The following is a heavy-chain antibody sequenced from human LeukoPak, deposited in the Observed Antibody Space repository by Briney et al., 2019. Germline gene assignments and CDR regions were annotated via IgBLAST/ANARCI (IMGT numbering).Heavy chain of an antibody. CDR3: ARDTPSDIVVVVAARGDYYYYGMDV. D-gene: IGHD2-15*01. V-gene: IGHV1-8*01. J-gene: IGHJ6*02. Sequence: ASVKVSCKASGYTFTSYDINWVRQATGQGLEWMGWMNPNSGNTGYAQKLQGRVTMTTDTSTSTAYMELRSLRSDDTAVYYCARDTPSDIVVVVAARGDYYYYGMDVWGQGTTVTVSS. CDR2: MNPNSGNT. CDR1: GYTFTSYD.